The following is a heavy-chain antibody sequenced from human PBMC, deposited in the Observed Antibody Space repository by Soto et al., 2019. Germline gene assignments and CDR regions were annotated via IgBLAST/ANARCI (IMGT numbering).Heavy chain of an antibody. Sequence: ASVKVSCKASGYIFTAYSMHWVRQAPGQGLEWMGVVNPSGGSTNYAQKFQGRITMTRDTSTSTVYMDLSSLTSEDTAVYYCAREENCSDGICYSEYFQRWGQGTLVTSPQ. CDR2: VNPSGGST. CDR1: GYIFTAYS. CDR3: AREENCSDGICYSEYFQR. J-gene: IGHJ1*01. D-gene: IGHD2-15*01. V-gene: IGHV1-46*01.